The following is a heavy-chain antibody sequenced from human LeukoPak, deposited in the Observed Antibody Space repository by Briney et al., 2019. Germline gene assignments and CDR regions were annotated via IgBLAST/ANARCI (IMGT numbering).Heavy chain of an antibody. D-gene: IGHD2-2*01. CDR2: IKPNSGRT. CDR3: ARVYCSSTSFYRRYMDV. J-gene: IGHJ6*03. Sequence: ASVKVSCKASGYTFSRYYMHWVRQAPGQGPEGMGCIKPNSGRTNYAQKFEGRVTKIRDTSIGPAYLELSRLRSDDTAVYYCARVYCSSTSFYRRYMDVWGKGPTVTVSS. V-gene: IGHV1-2*02. CDR1: GYTFSRYY.